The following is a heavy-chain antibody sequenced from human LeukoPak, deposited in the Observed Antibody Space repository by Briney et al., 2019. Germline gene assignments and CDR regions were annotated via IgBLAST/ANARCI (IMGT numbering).Heavy chain of an antibody. CDR1: GGTLSSYT. CDR2: IIPILGIA. D-gene: IGHD1-26*01. J-gene: IGHJ3*02. V-gene: IGHV1-69*04. Sequence: SVKVSCKASGGTLSSYTISWVRQAPGQGLEWMGRIIPILGIANYAQKFQGRVTITADKSTSTAYMELSSLRSEDTAVYYCARDDRQWEPDDAFDIWGQGTMVTVSS. CDR3: ARDDRQWEPDDAFDI.